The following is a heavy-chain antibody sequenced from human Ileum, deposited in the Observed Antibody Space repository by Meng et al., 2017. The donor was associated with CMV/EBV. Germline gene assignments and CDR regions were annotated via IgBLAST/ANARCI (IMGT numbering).Heavy chain of an antibody. CDR2: ISFVGTT. J-gene: IGHJ4*02. CDR3: ARQGQSYISPIDY. D-gene: IGHD3-10*01. CDR1: GFSVTKYC. V-gene: IGHV3-53*01. Sequence: SVGPWIRPGGPWGLLRPASGFSVTKYCIDYVRRAPGEALEGVSVISFVGTTYDAESVKGRFTLSIDNSKNTLFLQMDSLRVEDTAVYYCARQGQSYISPIDYWGQGTLVTVSS.